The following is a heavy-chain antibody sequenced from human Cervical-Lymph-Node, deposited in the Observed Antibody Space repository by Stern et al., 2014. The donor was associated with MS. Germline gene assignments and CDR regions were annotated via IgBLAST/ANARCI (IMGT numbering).Heavy chain of an antibody. CDR1: GYTFTGHY. J-gene: IGHJ4*02. V-gene: IGHV1-2*06. D-gene: IGHD2-2*01. CDR3: ARGQVVPSAIAELEL. Sequence: VQLVESGAEVKQPGASVKVSCKASGYTFTGHYIHWVRQAPGQGLEWMARISPNSGDAEYGEKFQGRVTLPTDPSVTTAYMELSSLRADDTAMYYCARGQVVPSAIAELELWGQGTLVTVSS. CDR2: ISPNSGDA.